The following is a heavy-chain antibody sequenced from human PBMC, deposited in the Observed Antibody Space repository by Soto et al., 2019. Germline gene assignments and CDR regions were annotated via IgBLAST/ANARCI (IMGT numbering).Heavy chain of an antibody. J-gene: IGHJ4*02. CDR3: VKISSRTYGYSYGSDLDY. CDR2: ISSNGGST. D-gene: IGHD5-18*01. Sequence: GGSLRLSCSASGFTFSSYAMHWVRQAPGKGLEYVSAISSNGGSTYYADSVKGRFTISRDNSKNTLYLQMSSLRAEDTAVYYCVKISSRTYGYSYGSDLDYWGQGTLVTVSS. CDR1: GFTFSSYA. V-gene: IGHV3-64D*06.